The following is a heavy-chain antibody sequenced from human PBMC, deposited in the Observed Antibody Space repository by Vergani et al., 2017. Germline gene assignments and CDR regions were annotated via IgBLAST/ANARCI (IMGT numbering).Heavy chain of an antibody. V-gene: IGHV3-23*01. CDR1: GFTFASYA. J-gene: IGHJ4*02. Sequence: EVQLLESGGGLVQPGGSLRLSCTASGFTFASYAMNWVRQAPGKGLEWVSTISASGGTTYYADSVKGRFTISRDNSKNTLYLQMSSLRAEDTAVYYCARGDDVWSGSQFDYWGQGTLVTVSS. D-gene: IGHD3-3*01. CDR2: ISASGGTT. CDR3: ARGDDVWSGSQFDY.